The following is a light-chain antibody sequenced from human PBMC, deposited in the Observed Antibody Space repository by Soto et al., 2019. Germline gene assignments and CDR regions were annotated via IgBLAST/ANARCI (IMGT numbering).Light chain of an antibody. CDR3: QTWGTGLAV. CDR2: LGSDGNY. V-gene: IGLV4-69*01. Sequence: QLVLTQPPSASAALGASVRLTCTLSSGHRSFSIAWHQQQSDKGPRYLMSLGSDGNYRKGDGVPDRFSGSSSGAERYLTISSLQSDDEADYYCQTWGTGLAVFGGATKLTVL. CDR1: SGHRSFS. J-gene: IGLJ2*01.